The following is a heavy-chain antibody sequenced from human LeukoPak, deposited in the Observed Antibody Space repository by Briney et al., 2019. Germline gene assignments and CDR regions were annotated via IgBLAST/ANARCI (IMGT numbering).Heavy chain of an antibody. CDR1: VYTLTESS. CDR3: ATSPDYYDSSGYFY. CDR2: FDAEDSET. J-gene: IGHJ4*02. Sequence: GASVKVSCKVSVYTLTESSMHSVRQAPGKGLEWMGGFDAEDSETIYAQKYQGRVTMTEDTSTDTAYMELSSLRSEDTAVYYCATSPDYYDSSGYFYGGQGTLVTVSS. D-gene: IGHD3-22*01. V-gene: IGHV1-24*01.